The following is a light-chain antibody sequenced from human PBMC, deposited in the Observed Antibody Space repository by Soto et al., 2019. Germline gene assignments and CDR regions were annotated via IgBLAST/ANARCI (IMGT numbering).Light chain of an antibody. CDR2: WAS. Sequence: DIVMTQSPESLAVSLGERATVNCKSSQSVLSSSNNKNYLAWYQQKPGQPPKLLIYWASTRESGVPDRFSGSGSGADFTLTISSLQAEDVAVYCCQQYYSTPRVTFGPGTKVDIK. CDR1: QSVLSSSNNKNY. J-gene: IGKJ3*01. CDR3: QQYYSTPRVT. V-gene: IGKV4-1*01.